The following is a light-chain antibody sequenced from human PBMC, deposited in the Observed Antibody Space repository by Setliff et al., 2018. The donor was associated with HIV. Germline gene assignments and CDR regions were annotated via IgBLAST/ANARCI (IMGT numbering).Light chain of an antibody. V-gene: IGLV2-14*03. Sequence: QSVLAQPASVSGSPGQSMTISCTGTNSDIGTYNYVSWYQQHPGKAPKLMIYDVGNRPSGISNRFSGSKSGNAASLTISGLQAEDEADYFCSSYSSSTTPYVFGAGTK. CDR3: SSYSSSTTPYV. CDR1: NSDIGTYNY. J-gene: IGLJ1*01. CDR2: DVG.